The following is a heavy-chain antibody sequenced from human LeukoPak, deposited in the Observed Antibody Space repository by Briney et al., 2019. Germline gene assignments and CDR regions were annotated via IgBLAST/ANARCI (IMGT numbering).Heavy chain of an antibody. Sequence: GESLRLSYVASGFYFNPYWMAWVRQAPGKGLEWVATISHDGYSTFYVDSVRGRFSISRDNAQNSLFLQMSSLRVDDTAVYYCAREYYSSFDYWGQGALVTVSS. CDR1: GFYFNPYW. J-gene: IGHJ4*02. CDR3: AREYYSSFDY. D-gene: IGHD2-21*01. V-gene: IGHV3-7*01. CDR2: ISHDGYST.